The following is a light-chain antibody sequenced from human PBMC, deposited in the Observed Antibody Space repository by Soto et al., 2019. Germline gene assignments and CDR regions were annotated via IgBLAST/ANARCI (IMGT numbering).Light chain of an antibody. Sequence: EIVMTQSPATLSVSPGERATLSCRASQSVSSNSAWYQQKPGQAPRLLIYGASTRATGIPARFSGSGSGTEFTLTISSLQSEDFAVSYCQQYNNWPLLTFGGGTRVEI. CDR2: GAS. J-gene: IGKJ4*01. V-gene: IGKV3-15*01. CDR3: QQYNNWPLLT. CDR1: QSVSSN.